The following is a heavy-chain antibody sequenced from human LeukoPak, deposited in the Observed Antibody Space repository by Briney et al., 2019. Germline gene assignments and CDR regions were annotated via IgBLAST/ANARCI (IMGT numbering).Heavy chain of an antibody. D-gene: IGHD6-13*01. Sequence: MASQTLSLTCTVSGGSISSGSYYWGWIRQPAGKGLEWIGRIYTSGSTNYNPSLKSRVTISVDTSKNQFSLKLSSVTAADTAVYYCARGYSSSWYNYYYYMDVWGKGTTVTIS. CDR2: IYTSGST. CDR1: GGSISSGSYY. J-gene: IGHJ6*03. V-gene: IGHV4-61*02. CDR3: ARGYSSSWYNYYYYMDV.